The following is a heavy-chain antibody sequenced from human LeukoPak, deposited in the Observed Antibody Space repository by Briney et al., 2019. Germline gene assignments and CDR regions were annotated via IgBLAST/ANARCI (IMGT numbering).Heavy chain of an antibody. CDR2: IYYSGST. CDR1: GGSISSYY. V-gene: IGHV4-59*01. Sequence: SETLSLTCTVSGGSISSYYWSWIRQPPGKGLEWIGYIYYSGSTNYNPSLKSRVTISVDTSKNQFSLKLSSVTAADTAVYYCARSLDSSGWYGPPDFDYWGQGTLVTVSS. D-gene: IGHD6-19*01. J-gene: IGHJ4*02. CDR3: ARSLDSSGWYGPPDFDY.